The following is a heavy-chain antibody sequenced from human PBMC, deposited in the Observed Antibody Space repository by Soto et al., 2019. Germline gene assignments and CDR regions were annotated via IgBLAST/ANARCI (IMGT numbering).Heavy chain of an antibody. D-gene: IGHD6-19*01. CDR1: GFTFSSSA. Sequence: EVQLLDSGGGLVQPGGSLRLSCAASGFTFSSSAMSWVRQAPGKGLEWVSAVSGIGGTTYYADSVRGRFTISRDNSKNTLYMQMNSLRAEDTAIYFCARCKVDTIGTSGWCHYLDPWGQGTLVTVSS. CDR2: VSGIGGTT. CDR3: ARCKVDTIGTSGWCHYLDP. V-gene: IGHV3-23*01. J-gene: IGHJ5*02.